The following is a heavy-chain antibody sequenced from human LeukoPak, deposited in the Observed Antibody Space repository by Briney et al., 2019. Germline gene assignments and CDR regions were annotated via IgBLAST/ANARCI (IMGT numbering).Heavy chain of an antibody. D-gene: IGHD3-10*01. Sequence: SETLSLTCTVSDYSINSDYYWGWIRQPPGKGLEWIGEINHSGSTNYNPSLKSRVTISVDTSKNQFSLKLSSVTAADTAVYYCARRYYYGSGSYFRYFDYWGQGTLVTVSS. V-gene: IGHV4-38-2*02. CDR3: ARRYYYGSGSYFRYFDY. CDR1: DYSINSDYY. J-gene: IGHJ4*02. CDR2: INHSGST.